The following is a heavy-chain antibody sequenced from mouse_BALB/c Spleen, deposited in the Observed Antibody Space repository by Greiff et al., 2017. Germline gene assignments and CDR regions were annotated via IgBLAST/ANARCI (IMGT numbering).Heavy chain of an antibody. J-gene: IGHJ2*01. CDR3: AIKTGYYFDY. CDR1: GFSLTSYG. V-gene: IGHV2-9*02. CDR2: IWAGGST. Sequence: VMLVESGPGLVAPSQSLSITCTVSGFSLTSYGVHWVRQPPGKGLEWLGVIWAGGSTNYNSALMSRLSISKDNSKSQVFLKMNSLQTDDTAMYYCAIKTGYYFDYWGQGTTLTVSS. D-gene: IGHD4-1*01.